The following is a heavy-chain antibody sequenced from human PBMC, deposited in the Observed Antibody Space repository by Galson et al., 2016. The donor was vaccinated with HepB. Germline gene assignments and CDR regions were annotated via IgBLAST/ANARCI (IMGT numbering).Heavy chain of an antibody. D-gene: IGHD2-2*01. CDR2: IYNSGST. Sequence: SETLSLTCTVSGGSISSYYWSWIRQPPGKGLEWIGHIYNSGSTKYNPSLRSRVAMSIDKSKSQFSLELTSVTAADTAVYYCASSEYCTSSSCYRAFDFWGLGTMVTVSS. V-gene: IGHV4-59*01. J-gene: IGHJ3*01. CDR3: ASSEYCTSSSCYRAFDF. CDR1: GGSISSYY.